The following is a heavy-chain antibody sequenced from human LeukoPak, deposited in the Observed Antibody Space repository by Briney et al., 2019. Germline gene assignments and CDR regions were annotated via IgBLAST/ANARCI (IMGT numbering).Heavy chain of an antibody. Sequence: ASVKVSCKASGYTFSGYYMHWVRQAPGQGLEWMGWINPNSGGTKYAQKFQGRVTMTRDTSISTAYMELSRLRSDDTAVYYCARGKGYCSGGSCYIFDYWGQGTLVTVSS. D-gene: IGHD2-15*01. CDR1: GYTFSGYY. CDR3: ARGKGYCSGGSCYIFDY. CDR2: INPNSGGT. J-gene: IGHJ4*02. V-gene: IGHV1-2*02.